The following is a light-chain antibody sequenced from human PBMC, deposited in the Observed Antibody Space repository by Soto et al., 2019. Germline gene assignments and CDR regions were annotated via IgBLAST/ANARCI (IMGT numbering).Light chain of an antibody. Sequence: MTQSPSTLSASVGDRVTITCRASQYINTRLAWYQHRPGQAPRLLIYQTSIRAAGIPARFSASGTGTDFTLTIRDVQPEDFAVYYCNQRQSWPRTFGQGTKVDIK. CDR3: NQRQSWPRT. CDR1: QYINTR. V-gene: IGKV3D-15*03. CDR2: QTS. J-gene: IGKJ1*01.